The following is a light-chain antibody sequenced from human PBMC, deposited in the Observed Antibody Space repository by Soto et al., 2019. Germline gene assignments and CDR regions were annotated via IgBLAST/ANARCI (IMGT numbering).Light chain of an antibody. CDR3: SSYAGSNNSYV. Sequence: QSVLTQPPSASGSPGQSVTVSCTGTSSDVGGYNYVSWYQQHPGKAPKLMIYEVSKRPAGVPDRFSGSKSGNTASLTVSGLQADDEADYNCSSYAGSNNSYVFGTGTKVTVL. V-gene: IGLV2-8*01. CDR2: EVS. J-gene: IGLJ1*01. CDR1: SSDVGGYNY.